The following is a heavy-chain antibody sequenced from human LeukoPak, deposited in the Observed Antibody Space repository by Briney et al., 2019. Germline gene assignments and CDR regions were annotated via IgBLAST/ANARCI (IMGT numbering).Heavy chain of an antibody. V-gene: IGHV4-59*08. J-gene: IGHJ4*02. CDR2: IYHTGDS. Sequence: SETLSLTCAVSDVSISDYYWGWIRQPPGKGLEWIGYIYHTGDSNQNPSLKGRVTVTLDTPKNQVSLKVTSVTAADTAVYYCARHAFASPLDIWGQGTVVTVSS. CDR3: ARHAFASPLDI. CDR1: DVSISDYY. D-gene: IGHD2-21*01.